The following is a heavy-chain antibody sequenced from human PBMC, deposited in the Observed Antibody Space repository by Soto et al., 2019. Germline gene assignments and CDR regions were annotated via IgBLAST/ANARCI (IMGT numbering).Heavy chain of an antibody. V-gene: IGHV4-34*01. D-gene: IGHD6-13*01. CDR3: ARALKRGIASINWFDP. Sequence: SETLSLTCAVYGGSFSGYYWSWIRQPPGKGLEWIGEINHSGSTNYNPSLKSRVTISVDTSKYQFSLKLSSVTAADTAVYYCARALKRGIASINWFDPWGQGTLVTVSS. J-gene: IGHJ5*02. CDR2: INHSGST. CDR1: GGSFSGYY.